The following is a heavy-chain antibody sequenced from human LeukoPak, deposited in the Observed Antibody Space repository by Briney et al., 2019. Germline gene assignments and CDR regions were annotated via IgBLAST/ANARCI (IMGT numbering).Heavy chain of an antibody. CDR1: GYTFTSYG. CDR2: ISAYNGNT. D-gene: IGHD2-21*01. Sequence: ASVKVSCKASGYTFTSYGISWVRQAPGQGLEWMGWISAYNGNTNYAQKLQGRVTMTTDTSTSTAYMELRSLRSDDTAVYYCARVCTYCGPRFRALDIWGQGTMVTVSS. V-gene: IGHV1-18*01. CDR3: ARVCTYCGPRFRALDI. J-gene: IGHJ3*02.